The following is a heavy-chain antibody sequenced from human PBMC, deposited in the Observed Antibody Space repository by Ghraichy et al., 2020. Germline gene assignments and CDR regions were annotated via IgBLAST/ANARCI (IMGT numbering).Heavy chain of an antibody. CDR3: ARGGRFLEWSSSPFDY. CDR2: ISSGSKSI. J-gene: IGHJ4*02. Sequence: LSLTCAGSGFPFSSYSLAWVRQAPGKGLEWVAYISSGSKSIYYADSVKGRFTISRDNTNNALYVQMNSLRDEDTAVYYCARGGRFLEWSSSPFDYWGQGTLVTVSS. CDR1: GFPFSSYS. D-gene: IGHD3-3*01. V-gene: IGHV3-48*02.